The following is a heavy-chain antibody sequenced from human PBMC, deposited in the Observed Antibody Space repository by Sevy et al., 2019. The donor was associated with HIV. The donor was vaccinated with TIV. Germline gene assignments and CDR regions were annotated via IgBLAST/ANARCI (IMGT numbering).Heavy chain of an antibody. CDR3: ATTSTPLYYYALDV. V-gene: IGHV3-53*01. CDR1: GFTVSSNY. Sequence: GGSLRLSCAASGFTVSSNYMSWVRQAPGKGLEWVSVIYSGEYTYYADSVKGRFTISRDISKNTLNLKMNSLRAEDTAIYYCATTSTPLYYYALDVWGQGTTVTVSS. J-gene: IGHJ6*02. D-gene: IGHD1-26*01. CDR2: IYSGEYT.